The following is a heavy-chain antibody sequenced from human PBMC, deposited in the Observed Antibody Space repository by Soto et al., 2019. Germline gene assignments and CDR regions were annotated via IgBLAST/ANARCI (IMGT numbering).Heavy chain of an antibody. Sequence: PGGSLILSCVGSGFTFSDSVMAWVRQAPGKGLEWLSVMSGDGRTRYACSVTGRFTISRDNSKNTLYLQMRSLRAEDAAAYYCVKWHTSNFDSLPFTGFDFWGQGAQVTVSS. CDR1: GFTFSDSV. CDR2: MSGDGRT. V-gene: IGHV3-23*01. J-gene: IGHJ4*02. D-gene: IGHD3-22*01. CDR3: VKWHTSNFDSLPFTGFDF.